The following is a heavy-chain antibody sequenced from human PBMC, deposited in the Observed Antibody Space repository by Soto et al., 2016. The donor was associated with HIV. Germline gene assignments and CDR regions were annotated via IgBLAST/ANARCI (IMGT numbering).Heavy chain of an antibody. D-gene: IGHD2-15*01. CDR1: GYTFSGYY. Sequence: QVQLVQSGAEVKKPGASVKVSCKASGYTFSGYYMHWVRQAPGQGLEWMGWINPNSGGTNYAQKFQGRVTMTRDTSISTAYMELSRLTSDDTAVYYCARDAQNVVVVAAALYFDYWGQGTLVTVSS. V-gene: IGHV1-2*02. CDR3: ARDAQNVVVVAAALYFDY. J-gene: IGHJ4*02. CDR2: INPNSGGT.